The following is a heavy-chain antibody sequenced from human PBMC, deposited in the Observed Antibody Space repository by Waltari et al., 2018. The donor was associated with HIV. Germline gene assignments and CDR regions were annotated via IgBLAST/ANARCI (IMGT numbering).Heavy chain of an antibody. Sequence: VLLRESGPRLVKPSETLSLVCNVSGDSMKTHSWTWIRQSPEQGLEWIGYFYYSGSLNYNSGSTTYNPALQSRVTIPGARSKNQVSLRLRAVTAADTGVYFCARGNCHLGSCLLVAFAFDFWGQGIPVVVSS. CDR3: ARGNCHLGSCLLVAFAFDF. V-gene: IGHV4-59*11. CDR1: GDSMKTHS. CDR2: FYYSGSLNYNSGST. D-gene: IGHD5-12*01. J-gene: IGHJ3*01.